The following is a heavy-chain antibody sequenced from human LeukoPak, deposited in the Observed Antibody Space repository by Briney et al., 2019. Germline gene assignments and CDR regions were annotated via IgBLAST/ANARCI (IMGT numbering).Heavy chain of an antibody. CDR3: ARGSGDYYDFWSGYYDFDY. J-gene: IGHJ4*02. D-gene: IGHD3-3*01. CDR2: IYTSGST. V-gene: IGHV4-61*02. Sequence: SQTLSLTCTVSGGSISSGSYYWSWIRQPAGKGLEWIGRIYTSGSTNYNPSLKSRVTISVDTSKNQFSLKLSSVTAADTAVYYCARGSGDYYDFWSGYYDFDYWGQGTLVTVSS. CDR1: GGSISSGSYY.